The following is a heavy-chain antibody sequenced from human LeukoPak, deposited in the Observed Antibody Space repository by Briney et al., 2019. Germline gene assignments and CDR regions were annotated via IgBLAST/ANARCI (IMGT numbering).Heavy chain of an antibody. CDR3: TRGIESYGDYGY. D-gene: IGHD4-17*01. V-gene: IGHV4-59*01. CDR1: GGSISGSY. Sequence: SETLSLTCTVSGGSISGSYWSWIRQPPGRGLEWIAYMYNSGSTNYNPSLKSRVTISIDTSKNQFSLKLSSLTAADTAIYYCTRGIESYGDYGYWGQGILVTVSS. J-gene: IGHJ4*02. CDR2: MYNSGST.